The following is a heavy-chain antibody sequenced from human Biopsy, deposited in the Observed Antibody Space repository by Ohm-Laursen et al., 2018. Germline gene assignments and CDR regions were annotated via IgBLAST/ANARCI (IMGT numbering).Heavy chain of an antibody. J-gene: IGHJ4*02. CDR3: AADINVWNVNY. V-gene: IGHV1-24*01. D-gene: IGHD1-1*01. CDR2: FAPENGKT. Sequence: ASVKVPCKVSGYTFTELSMHWVRQAPGKGLEWMGGFAPENGKTVYAQNFQARVSMTEDTSTDTAYMELRSLRSEDTAVYYCAADINVWNVNYWGQGTQVTVSS. CDR1: GYTFTELS.